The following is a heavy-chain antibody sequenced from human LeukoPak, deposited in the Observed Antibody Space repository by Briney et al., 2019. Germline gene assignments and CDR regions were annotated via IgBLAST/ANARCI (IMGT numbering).Heavy chain of an antibody. Sequence: GGSLRLSCAASGFTFSSYSMNWVRQAPGKGLEWVSSISSSSSYIYYADSVKGRFTISRDNAKNSLYLQMNSLRAEDTAVYYCARDGEVVRGILLYHYYYMDVWGKGTTVTISS. J-gene: IGHJ6*03. CDR1: GFTFSSYS. CDR2: ISSSSSYI. D-gene: IGHD3-10*01. CDR3: ARDGEVVRGILLYHYYYMDV. V-gene: IGHV3-21*01.